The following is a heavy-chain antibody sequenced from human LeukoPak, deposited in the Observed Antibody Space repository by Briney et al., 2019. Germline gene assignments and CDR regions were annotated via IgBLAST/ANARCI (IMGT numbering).Heavy chain of an antibody. CDR2: IYHSGNT. Sequence: PSETLSLTCTVPGGSVSSGPYYWSWIRQPPGKGLEWIGYIYHSGNTNYNPSLKSRVTISVDRSKNQFSLKLNSVTAADTAVYYCARDGGSYSDIAEYFQHWGQGTLVTVS. CDR3: ARDGGSYSDIAEYFQH. D-gene: IGHD4-17*01. J-gene: IGHJ1*01. V-gene: IGHV4-61*01. CDR1: GGSVSSGPYY.